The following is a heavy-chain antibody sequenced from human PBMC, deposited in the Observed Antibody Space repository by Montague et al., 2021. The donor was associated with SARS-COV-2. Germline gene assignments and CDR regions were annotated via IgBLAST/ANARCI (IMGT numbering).Heavy chain of an antibody. CDR3: ARVQGVLWFGELTDPYYGTDV. V-gene: IGHV1-18*01. D-gene: IGHD3-10*01. J-gene: IGHJ6*02. CDR1: GYPFTSYG. CDR2: ISAYNGNT. Sequence: SVKVSCKASGYPFTSYGISWVRQAPGQGLEWMGWISAYNGNTNYAQKLQGRVTMTTDTSTSTAYMELRSLRSDDTAVYYCARVQGVLWFGELTDPYYGTDVWGQGTTVTVSS.